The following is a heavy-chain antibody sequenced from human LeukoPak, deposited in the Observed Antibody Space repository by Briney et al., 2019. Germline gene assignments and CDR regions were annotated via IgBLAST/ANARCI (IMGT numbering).Heavy chain of an antibody. D-gene: IGHD3-22*01. V-gene: IGHV4-39*01. CDR2: IYYSGST. CDR3: ARQGDSSGYYTFFDY. CDR1: GGSISSSSYY. J-gene: IGHJ4*02. Sequence: PSETLSLTCTVSGGSISSSSYYWGWIRQPPGKGLEWIGSIYYSGSTYYNPSLKSRVTISVDTSKNQFSLKLSSVTAADTAVYYCARQGDSSGYYTFFDYWGQGTLVTVSS.